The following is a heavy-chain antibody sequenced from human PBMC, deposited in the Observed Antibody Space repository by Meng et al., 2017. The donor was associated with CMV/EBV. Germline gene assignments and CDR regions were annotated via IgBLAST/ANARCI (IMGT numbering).Heavy chain of an antibody. CDR1: GFTFSSYS. J-gene: IGHJ4*01. V-gene: IGHV3-30*03. Sequence: GGSLRLSCAASGFTFSSYSMNWVRQAPGKGLEWVAVISYDGSNKYYADSVKGRFTISRDNSKNTLYLQMNSLRAEDTAMYYCARDSEGSDSSGRSPYYFDYWGQGTLVTVSS. CDR2: ISYDGSNK. CDR3: ARDSEGSDSSGRSPYYFDY. D-gene: IGHD3-22*01.